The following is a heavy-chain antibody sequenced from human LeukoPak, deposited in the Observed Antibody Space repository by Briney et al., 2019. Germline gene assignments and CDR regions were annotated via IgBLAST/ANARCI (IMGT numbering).Heavy chain of an antibody. V-gene: IGHV3-7*01. CDR2: IKYDGSEE. CDR3: ARDIAPAGLFFDY. J-gene: IGHJ4*02. D-gene: IGHD6-13*01. CDR1: GFTLSSYW. Sequence: PGGSLRLSCAASGFTLSSYWMSWVRQARGKGLEWVANIKYDGSEEDYVDSVKGRFTISRDNAKNSLYLQMNGLRAEDTAVYYCARDIAPAGLFFDYWGQGTLVTVSS.